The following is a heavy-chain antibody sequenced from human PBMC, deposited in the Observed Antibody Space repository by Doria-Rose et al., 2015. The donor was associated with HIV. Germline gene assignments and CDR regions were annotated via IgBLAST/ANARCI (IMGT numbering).Heavy chain of an antibody. CDR1: GASVSSRGYY. D-gene: IGHD3-3*01. CDR2: TYYTGTS. CDR3: ARMGSYRELDY. V-gene: IGHV4-31*03. J-gene: IGHJ4*02. Sequence: SGPGLVKPSETLSLTCSVSGASVSSRGYYWNWIRQVPGKGLESLGYTYYTGTSDYSPSLKSRLNMAVDTSKNQFSLKLSFVTVADTAVYYWARMGSYRELDYWGQGALVIVAA.